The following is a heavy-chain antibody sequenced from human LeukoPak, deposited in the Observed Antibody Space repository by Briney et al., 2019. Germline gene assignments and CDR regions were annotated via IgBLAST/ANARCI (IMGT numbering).Heavy chain of an antibody. CDR1: GGSISSYY. CDR3: ARAYYDFWSGYPYYFDY. CDR2: IYYSGST. V-gene: IGHV4-59*01. Sequence: SETLSLTCTVSGGSISSYYWSWIRQPPGKELEWIGYIYYSGSTNYNPSLKSRVTISVDTSKNQFSLKLSSVTAADTAVYYCARAYYDFWSGYPYYFDYWGQGTLVTVSS. D-gene: IGHD3-3*01. J-gene: IGHJ4*02.